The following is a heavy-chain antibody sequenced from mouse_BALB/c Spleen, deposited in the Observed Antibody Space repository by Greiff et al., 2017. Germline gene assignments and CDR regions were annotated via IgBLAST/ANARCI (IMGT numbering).Heavy chain of an antibody. CDR1: GYTFTSYW. D-gene: IGHD4-1*01. J-gene: IGHJ4*01. CDR2: IDPSDSYT. Sequence: QVQLQQSGAELVKPGASVKLSCKASGYTFTSYWMHWVKQRPGQGLEWIGEIDPSDSYTNYNQKFKGKATLTVDKSSSTAYMQLSSLTSEDSAVYYCARSGTGIYAMDYWGQGTSVTVSS. V-gene: IGHV1-69*02. CDR3: ARSGTGIYAMDY.